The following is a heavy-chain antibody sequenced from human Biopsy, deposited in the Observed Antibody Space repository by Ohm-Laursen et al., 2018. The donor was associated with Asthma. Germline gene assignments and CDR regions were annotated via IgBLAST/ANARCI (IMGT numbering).Heavy chain of an antibody. V-gene: IGHV3-53*01. CDR1: EFSVSSSY. CDR3: TRTTTLTTTCAMDV. Sequence: SLRLSCAASEFSVSSSYMSWARHAPGKGLERVSVIYNDGRAYYADSVKGGFTVSRDNSKNTLFLQMNSLRAEVTAVYYCTRTTTLTTTCAMDVWGRGTTVTVSS. J-gene: IGHJ6*02. CDR2: IYNDGRA. D-gene: IGHD4-17*01.